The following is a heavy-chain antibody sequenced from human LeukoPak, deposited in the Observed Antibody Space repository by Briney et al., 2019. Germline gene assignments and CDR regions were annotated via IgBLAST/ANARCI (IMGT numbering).Heavy chain of an antibody. CDR2: INAGNGNP. J-gene: IGHJ4*02. CDR3: ARSSGDYPYYFDS. Sequence: ASVKASCKAAGYSFTSYATHWVRQAPGQRLEWMGWINAGNGNPKYSQKFQGRVTITRDTSASTAYMELSSLRSEDTAVYYCARSSGDYPYYFDSWGQGTLVTVSS. D-gene: IGHD4-17*01. CDR1: GYSFTSYA. V-gene: IGHV1-3*01.